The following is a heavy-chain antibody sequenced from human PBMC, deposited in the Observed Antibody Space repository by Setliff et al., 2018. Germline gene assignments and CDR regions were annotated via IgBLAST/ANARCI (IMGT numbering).Heavy chain of an antibody. D-gene: IGHD2-15*01. Sequence: SVKVSCKASGDSFSNYAISWVRQAPGQGLEWMGGLIPMFGTPGYAQKFQDRVTITTDEPTSTAYMELNSLTSEDTAVYYCARSPALLGIVYLDPWGQGTRVTVSS. J-gene: IGHJ5*02. CDR3: ARSPALLGIVYLDP. CDR2: LIPMFGTP. CDR1: GDSFSNYA. V-gene: IGHV1-69*05.